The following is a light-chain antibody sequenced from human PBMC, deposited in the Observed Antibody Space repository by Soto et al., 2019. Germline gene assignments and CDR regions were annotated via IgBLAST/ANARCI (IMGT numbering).Light chain of an antibody. CDR3: TSFTTSNTGV. J-gene: IGLJ3*02. Sequence: QSALTQPASVSGSPGQSITISCTGSSSDIGAYNFVSWFQHPPGKAPKLMIYEVTNRPSGVSDRFSGSKSGNTASLTISGLQAEDESDYYCTSFTTSNTGVFGGGTKLTVL. CDR1: SSDIGAYNF. V-gene: IGLV2-14*01. CDR2: EVT.